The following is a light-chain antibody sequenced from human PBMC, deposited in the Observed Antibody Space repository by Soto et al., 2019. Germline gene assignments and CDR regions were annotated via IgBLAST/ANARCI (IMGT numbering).Light chain of an antibody. CDR2: DAD. CDR1: HDIKNY. Sequence: DIQLTQSPPSLSASEGDRVTITCQASHDIKNYLNWYQQKPGKAPKLLIYDADNLQTGVPSGFSGSRAGTEFTFTIGSLQPEDVATYFCQQFDVLPPYTFGQGTKVDIK. CDR3: QQFDVLPPYT. J-gene: IGKJ2*01. V-gene: IGKV1-33*01.